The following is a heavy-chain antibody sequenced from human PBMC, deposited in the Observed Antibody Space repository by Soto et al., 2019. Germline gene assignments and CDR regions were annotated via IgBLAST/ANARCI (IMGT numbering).Heavy chain of an antibody. Sequence: GGSLRLSCTASGFTFGDYAMSWFRQAPGKGLEWVGFIRSKAYGGTAEYAASVKGRFTISRDDSKSIAYLQMSSLKTEDTAVYYCTRGSYDFWSGYYDYYYYGMDVWGQGTTVTVSS. CDR3: TRGSYDFWSGYYDYYYYGMDV. CDR1: GFTFGDYA. CDR2: IRSKAYGGTA. V-gene: IGHV3-49*03. J-gene: IGHJ6*02. D-gene: IGHD3-3*01.